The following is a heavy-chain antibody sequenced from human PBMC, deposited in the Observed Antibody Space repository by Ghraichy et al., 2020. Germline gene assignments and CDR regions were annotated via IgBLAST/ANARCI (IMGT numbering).Heavy chain of an antibody. CDR2: ISWNSGSI. CDR3: AKDGEYSSSGYFDY. CDR1: GFTFDDYA. V-gene: IGHV3-9*01. Sequence: SLNISCAASGFTFDDYAMHWVRQAPGKGLEWVSGISWNSGSIGYADSVKGRFTISRDNAKNSLYLQMNSLRAEDTALYYCAKDGEYSSSGYFDYWGQGTLVTVSS. D-gene: IGHD6-6*01. J-gene: IGHJ4*02.